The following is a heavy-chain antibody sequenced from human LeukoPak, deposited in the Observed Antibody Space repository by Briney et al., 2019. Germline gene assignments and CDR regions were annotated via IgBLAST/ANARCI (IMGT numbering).Heavy chain of an antibody. D-gene: IGHD2-2*01. Sequence: GGSLRLSCAASGFTFSTYAMSWVRQAPGKGLEWVSGISGSGGSTHYADSVKGRFTISRDNSKNTLFLQMNSLRAEDTAVYYCAKDRRGCTSTSCYYRFDYWGQGTLVTVSS. J-gene: IGHJ4*02. V-gene: IGHV3-23*01. CDR2: ISGSGGST. CDR1: GFTFSTYA. CDR3: AKDRRGCTSTSCYYRFDY.